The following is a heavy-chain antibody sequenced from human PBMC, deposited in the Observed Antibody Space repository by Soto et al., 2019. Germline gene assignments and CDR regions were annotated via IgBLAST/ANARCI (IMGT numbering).Heavy chain of an antibody. Sequence: PSETLSLTCTVSGDSISSSRYYWAWIRQPPGKGLEWAGSIYYSGSTYYSPSLKSRLTISVDTSMNQFSLELTSVTAADTAVYFCASLRRRYSLIYDQDYWGQGTLVTVSS. CDR1: GDSISSSRYY. V-gene: IGHV4-39*01. CDR3: ASLRRRYSLIYDQDY. CDR2: IYYSGST. J-gene: IGHJ4*02. D-gene: IGHD2-15*01.